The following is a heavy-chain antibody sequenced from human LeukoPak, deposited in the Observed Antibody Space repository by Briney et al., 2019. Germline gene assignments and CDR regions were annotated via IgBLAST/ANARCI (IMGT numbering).Heavy chain of an antibody. CDR3: ARRGIAVAGTPDAFDI. D-gene: IGHD6-19*01. J-gene: IGHJ3*02. CDR1: GGSISSSSYY. Sequence: PPQTPSLTRTLSGGSISSSSYYWGWIRPPPGNGLEWIVCIYYSGSTYYYPSLKSRGVISVDTSKNQFSLKLSSVTAADTAVYYCARRGIAVAGTPDAFDIWGQGTMVTVSS. V-gene: IGHV4-39*01. CDR2: IYYSGST.